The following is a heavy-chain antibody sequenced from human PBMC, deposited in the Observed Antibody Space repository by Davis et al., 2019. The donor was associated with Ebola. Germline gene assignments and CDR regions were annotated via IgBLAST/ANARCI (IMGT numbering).Heavy chain of an antibody. CDR2: IKEDGSEK. J-gene: IGHJ6*02. Sequence: GESLKISCVASGFTFNTYWMSWVRQAPGKGLEWVANIKEDGSEKYYVESVKGRFTISRDNARKSLYLQMDSLRDENSAVYYCARDPIIRTIVPSFGMDVWGPGNKVIVSS. D-gene: IGHD1-1*01. V-gene: IGHV3-7*01. CDR1: GFTFNTYW. CDR3: ARDPIIRTIVPSFGMDV.